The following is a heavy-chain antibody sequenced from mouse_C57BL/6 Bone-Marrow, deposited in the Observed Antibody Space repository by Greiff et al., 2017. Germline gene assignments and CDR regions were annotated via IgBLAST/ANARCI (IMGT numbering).Heavy chain of an antibody. CDR1: GYSFTDYN. V-gene: IGHV1-39*01. CDR2: INPNYGTT. Sequence: VQLQQSGPELVKPGASVKISCKASGYSFTDYNMNWVKQSNGKSLEWIGVINPNYGTTSYNQKFKGKATLTVDKSSSTAYMQLNRLTSEDSAVYDCARGYDYDYAMDYWGQGTSVTLSS. D-gene: IGHD2-4*01. CDR3: ARGYDYDYAMDY. J-gene: IGHJ4*01.